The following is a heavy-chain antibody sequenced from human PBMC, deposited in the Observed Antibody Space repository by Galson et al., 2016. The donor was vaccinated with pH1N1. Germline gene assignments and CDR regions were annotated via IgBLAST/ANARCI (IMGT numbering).Heavy chain of an antibody. CDR2: IYPGDSDT. CDR1: GYSFTSYW. V-gene: IGHV5-51*03. J-gene: IGHJ2*01. CDR3: ARYAVTYYYDSSGYPDWYFDP. Sequence: QSGAEVKKPGESLKISCKGSGYSFTSYWIGWVRQMPGKGLEWMGIIYPGDSDTRYSPSFQGQVTISADKSTSTAYLQWSSLKASDTAIYYCARYAVTYYYDSSGYPDWYFDPWGRGTLVTVSS. D-gene: IGHD3-22*01.